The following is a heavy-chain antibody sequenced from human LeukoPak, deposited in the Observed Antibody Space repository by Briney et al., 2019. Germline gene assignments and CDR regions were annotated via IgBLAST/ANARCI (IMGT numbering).Heavy chain of an antibody. Sequence: ASVKVSCKASGGTFSSYAISWVRQAPGQGLEWMGGIIPIFGTANYAQKFQGRVTITTDESTSTAYMELSSLRSEDTAVYYCARDSGHIVATIKRPDYYMDVWGKGTTVTVSS. CDR3: ARDSGHIVATIKRPDYYMDV. D-gene: IGHD5-12*01. CDR1: GGTFSSYA. CDR2: IIPIFGTA. V-gene: IGHV1-69*05. J-gene: IGHJ6*03.